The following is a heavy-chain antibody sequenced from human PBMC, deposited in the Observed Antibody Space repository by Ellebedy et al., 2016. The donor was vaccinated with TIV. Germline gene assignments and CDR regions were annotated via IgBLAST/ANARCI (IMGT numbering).Heavy chain of an antibody. CDR3: ARTDPWQPIDD. CDR1: GGSVSSTRYY. V-gene: IGHV4-39*01. J-gene: IGHJ4*02. Sequence: MPGGSLRLSCSVSGGSVSSTRYYWAWIRQPPGKGLEYIGSVYYSGSPYYNPSFKSRVTLSTDTSKNQFSLNLSTVTAAATAVYYCARTDPWQPIDDWGQGILVSVSS. D-gene: IGHD2-21*02. CDR2: VYYSGSP.